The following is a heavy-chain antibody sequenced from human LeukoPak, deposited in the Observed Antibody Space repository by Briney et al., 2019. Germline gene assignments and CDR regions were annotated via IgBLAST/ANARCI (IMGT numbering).Heavy chain of an antibody. Sequence: SETLSLTCTVSGGSISSYYWSWIRQPAGKGLEWIGGIYTSGSTNYNPSLKSRVTMSVDTSKNQFSLKLSSVTAADTAVYYCARGGDSRSPQPPLFDYWGQGTLVTVSS. V-gene: IGHV4-4*07. D-gene: IGHD7-27*01. CDR1: GGSISSYY. J-gene: IGHJ4*02. CDR2: IYTSGST. CDR3: ARGGDSRSPQPPLFDY.